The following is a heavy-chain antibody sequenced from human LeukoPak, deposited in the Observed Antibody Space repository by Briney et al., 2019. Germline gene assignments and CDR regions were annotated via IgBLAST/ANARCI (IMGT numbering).Heavy chain of an antibody. J-gene: IGHJ4*02. CDR1: GFTLDDHA. Sequence: AGGSLRLSCAAPGFTLDDHAMPWARQAPGKGLEWVARIIWNSGNIDDSDSVTGPFTISRDNAKNSLYLQMNNLRTEYKSLYYLAKDMRGTTSLYYCGQRTLVTVSS. D-gene: IGHD1-26*01. V-gene: IGHV3-9*01. CDR3: AKDMRGTTSLYY. CDR2: IIWNSGNI.